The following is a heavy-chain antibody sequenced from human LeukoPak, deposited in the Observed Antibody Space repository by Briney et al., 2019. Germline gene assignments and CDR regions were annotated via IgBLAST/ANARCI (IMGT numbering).Heavy chain of an antibody. CDR3: AREMERGYDWFDY. V-gene: IGHV1-2*02. CDR2: INPNSGGT. J-gene: IGHJ4*02. D-gene: IGHD5-12*01. CDR1: GYTFTGYY. Sequence: GASVKVSCKASGYTFTGYYMHWVRQAPGQGLEWMGWINPNSGGTNYAQKFQGRVTMTRDTSISTAYMELSGLRSDDTAVYYCAREMERGYDWFDYWGQGTLVTVSS.